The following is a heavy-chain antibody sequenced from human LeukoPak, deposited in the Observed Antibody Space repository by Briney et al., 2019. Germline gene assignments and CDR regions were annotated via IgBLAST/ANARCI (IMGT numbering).Heavy chain of an antibody. D-gene: IGHD6-13*01. CDR1: GFTFSSYA. CDR3: AKDGCTSWYYYYCGMDV. J-gene: IGHJ6*02. CDR2: ISGSAGST. Sequence: GGSLRLSCAASGFTFSSYAMNWVRQAPGKGLEWVSAISGSAGSTFYADSVKGRFTISRDNSKNTLYLQMNSLRADDTAVYYCAKDGCTSWYYYYCGMDVWGQGTTVTVSS. V-gene: IGHV3-23*01.